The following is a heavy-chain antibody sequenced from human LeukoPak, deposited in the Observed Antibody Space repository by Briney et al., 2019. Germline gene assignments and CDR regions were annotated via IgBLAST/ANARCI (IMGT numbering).Heavy chain of an antibody. V-gene: IGHV3-23*01. D-gene: IGHD1-26*01. CDR1: GFTFSSYA. CDR3: AKDLGGVGRRGAFDI. CDR2: ISGSGGST. J-gene: IGHJ3*02. Sequence: PGASLRLSCAASGFTFSSYAMSWARQAPGKGLEWVSAISGSGGSTYYADSVKGRFTISRDNSKNTLYLQMNSLRAEDTAVYYCAKDLGGVGRRGAFDIWGQGTMVTVSS.